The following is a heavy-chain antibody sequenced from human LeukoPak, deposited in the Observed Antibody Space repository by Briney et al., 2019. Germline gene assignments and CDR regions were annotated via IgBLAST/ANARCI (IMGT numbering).Heavy chain of an antibody. CDR2: IYYSGST. J-gene: IGHJ3*02. V-gene: IGHV4-31*11. CDR1: GGSFSGYY. D-gene: IGHD5-12*01. CDR3: ARNSGYDYHDAFDI. Sequence: PSETLSLTCAVYGGSFSGYYWSWIRQHPGKGLEWIGYIYYSGSTYYNPSLKSRVTISVDTSKNQFSLKLSSVTAADTAVYYCARNSGYDYHDAFDIWGQGTMVTVSS.